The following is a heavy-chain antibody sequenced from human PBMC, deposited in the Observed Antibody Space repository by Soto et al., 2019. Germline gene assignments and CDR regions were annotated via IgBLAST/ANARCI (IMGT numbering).Heavy chain of an antibody. CDR1: GGSFSGYY. J-gene: IGHJ6*03. CDR3: ARRRGITGSYYYMDV. D-gene: IGHD1-20*01. Sequence: SETLSLTCAVYGGSFSGYYWSWIRQPPGKGLEWIGEINHSGSTNYNPSLKSRVTISVDTSKNQFSLKLSSVTAADTAVYYCARRRGITGSYYYMDVWGKGTTVTVSS. V-gene: IGHV4-34*01. CDR2: INHSGST.